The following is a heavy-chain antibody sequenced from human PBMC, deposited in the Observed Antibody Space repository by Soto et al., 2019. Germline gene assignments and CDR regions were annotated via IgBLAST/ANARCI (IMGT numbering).Heavy chain of an antibody. D-gene: IGHD4-17*01. CDR1: GLTFSSYW. CDR2: INSYGSST. Sequence: EVQLVESGGGLVQPGGSLRLSCAAPGLTFSSYWMHWVRQAPGKGLLWVSRINSYGSSTNYADSVKVRFTISRDNAKDTLYLQMSRLRAEDTAVYYGALAHTVTTDYWGQGTLVTVSS. J-gene: IGHJ4*02. CDR3: ALAHTVTTDY. V-gene: IGHV3-74*01.